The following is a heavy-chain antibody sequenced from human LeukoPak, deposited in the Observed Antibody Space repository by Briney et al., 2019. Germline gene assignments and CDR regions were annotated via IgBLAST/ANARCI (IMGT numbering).Heavy chain of an antibody. V-gene: IGHV1-8*02. Sequence: ASVKVSCKASGYTFNDYYIHWVRQATGQGLEWMGYMTPSSGNTGYAQKIQGRVTLTRNTATSTVYMELSSLTPEDTAVYYCTRGDYWGQGTLVTVSS. CDR3: TRGDY. CDR1: GYTFNDYY. J-gene: IGHJ4*02. CDR2: MTPSSGNT.